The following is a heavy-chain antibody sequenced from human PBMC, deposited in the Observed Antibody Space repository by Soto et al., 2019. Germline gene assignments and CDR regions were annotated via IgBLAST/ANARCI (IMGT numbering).Heavy chain of an antibody. CDR2: ISSSSSTI. CDR3: AKDEVLVEVVARDYYGMDV. D-gene: IGHD2-15*01. J-gene: IGHJ6*02. CDR1: GFTFSSYS. V-gene: IGHV3-48*01. Sequence: PGGSLRLSCAASGFTFSSYSMNWVRQAPGKGLEWVSYISSSSSTIYYADSVKGRFAISRDNAKNSLYLQMNSLRAEDTAVYYCAKDEVLVEVVARDYYGMDVWGQGTTVTVSS.